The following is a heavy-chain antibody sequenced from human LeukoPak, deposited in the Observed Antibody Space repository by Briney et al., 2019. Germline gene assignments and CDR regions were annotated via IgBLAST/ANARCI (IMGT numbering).Heavy chain of an antibody. J-gene: IGHJ4*02. D-gene: IGHD2-2*01. CDR3: ARGGVVPAAIDY. V-gene: IGHV1-69*06. CDR2: IIPIFGTA. CDR1: GGTFSSYA. Sequence: ASVKVSCKASGGTFSSYAISWVRQAPGQGLEWMGGIIPIFGTANYAQKFQGRVTITADKSTSTAYMELSSLRSEDTAVYYCARGGVVPAAIDYWGQGTLDTVSS.